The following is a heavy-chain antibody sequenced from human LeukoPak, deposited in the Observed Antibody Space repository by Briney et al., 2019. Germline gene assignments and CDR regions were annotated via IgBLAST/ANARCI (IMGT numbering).Heavy chain of an antibody. Sequence: ASVKVSCKASGGTFSSYAISWVRQAPGQGLEWMGWINPNSGGTNYAQKFQGWVTMTRGTSISTAYMELSRPRSDDTAVYYCARDGGRGEAVAGQEYFQHWGQGTLVTVSS. J-gene: IGHJ1*01. CDR2: INPNSGGT. V-gene: IGHV1-2*04. CDR1: GGTFSSYA. CDR3: ARDGGRGEAVAGQEYFQH. D-gene: IGHD6-19*01.